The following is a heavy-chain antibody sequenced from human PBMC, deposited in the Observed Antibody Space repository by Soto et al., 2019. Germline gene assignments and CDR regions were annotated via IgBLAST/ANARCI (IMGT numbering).Heavy chain of an antibody. Sequence: QITLKESGPTLVKPTQTLTLTCTFSGFSLSTTGVGVSWIRQPPGKALEWLALIYWNEDKRYRPSLKSRLTITKDTSENQVVLIMTNMVPVDTATYYCAHEDPTTDYAMDDWGQGTTVTVSS. CDR3: AHEDPTTDYAMDD. V-gene: IGHV2-5*01. CDR2: IYWNEDK. J-gene: IGHJ6*02. D-gene: IGHD2-15*01. CDR1: GFSLSTTGVG.